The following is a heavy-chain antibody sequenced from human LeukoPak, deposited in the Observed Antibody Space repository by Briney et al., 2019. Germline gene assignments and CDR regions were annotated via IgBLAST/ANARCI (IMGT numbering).Heavy chain of an antibody. V-gene: IGHV3-7*01. CDR2: IKKDGSEK. D-gene: IGHD5-18*01. CDR1: GFTFSSYW. CDR3: ARHLSGVTGYTYGRGIDY. Sequence: GGSLRLSCAASGFTFSSYWMSWVRQAPGKGLEWVANIKKDGSEKYYVDSVNGRFTISRDNAKTSLYLQMNSLRAEDTAIYYRARHLSGVTGYTYGRGIDYWGQGTLVTVSS. J-gene: IGHJ4*02.